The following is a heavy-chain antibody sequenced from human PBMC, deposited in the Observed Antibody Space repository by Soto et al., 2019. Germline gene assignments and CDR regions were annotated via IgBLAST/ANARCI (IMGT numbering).Heavy chain of an antibody. D-gene: IGHD7-27*01. V-gene: IGHV3-13*01. CDR1: GFTFSSYD. Sequence: GGSLRLSCAASGFTFSSYDMHWVGQATGKGLEWVSAIGTAGDTYYPGSVKGRFTISRENAKNSLYLQMNSLRAGDTAVYYCARGPSGYYYYYMDVWGKGTTVTVSS. CDR3: ARGPSGYYYYYMDV. J-gene: IGHJ6*03. CDR2: IGTAGDT.